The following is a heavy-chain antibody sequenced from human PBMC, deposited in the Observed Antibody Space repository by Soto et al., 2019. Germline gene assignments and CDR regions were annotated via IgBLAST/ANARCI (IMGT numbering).Heavy chain of an antibody. V-gene: IGHV1-46*01. CDR1: RYTFTSYY. CDR3: ARSSEGNFSIIIEGTNGFAP. D-gene: IGHD1-26*01. J-gene: IGHJ5*02. Sequence: GASVNDSCKAPRYTFTSYYINWVRQAPGQGLEWMGVINPHGGSTAYAQNFKGKVTLTRDPSASTVYMEVSRLTSEDTDMYYWARSSEGNFSIIIEGTNGFAPWGQGTLVTVSS. CDR2: INPHGGST.